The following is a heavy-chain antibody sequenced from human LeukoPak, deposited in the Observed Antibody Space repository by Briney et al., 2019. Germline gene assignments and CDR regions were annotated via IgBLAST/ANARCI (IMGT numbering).Heavy chain of an antibody. CDR2: ISPRSDIK. D-gene: IGHD3-9*01. Sequence: TGGSLRLSCAASGFTFSSYGMHWVRQAPGKGLELVSHISPRSDIKSYADSVKGQFTISRDNARNSLFLQMNSLRDEDTAVYYCARDHDWAFDYWGQGALVTVSS. CDR3: ARDHDWAFDY. J-gene: IGHJ4*02. V-gene: IGHV3-48*02. CDR1: GFTFSSYG.